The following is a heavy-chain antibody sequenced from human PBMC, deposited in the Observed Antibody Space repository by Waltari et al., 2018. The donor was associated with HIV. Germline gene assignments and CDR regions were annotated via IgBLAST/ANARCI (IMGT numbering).Heavy chain of an antibody. CDR2: MKQRGGST. V-gene: IGHV1-46*01. CDR3: ASPLDNDQVSVVAYYYGMDV. D-gene: IGHD2-15*01. Sequence: QVQLVQSGAEVKKPGASVKVSCKASGYTFTRYYIHWVRQAPGQGLEWMGIMKQRGGSTNYAQNRQGRITMTRDTSTSTVYMELSSLRSEDTAGYYCASPLDNDQVSVVAYYYGMDVWGQGTTVTVSS. CDR1: GYTFTRYY. J-gene: IGHJ6*02.